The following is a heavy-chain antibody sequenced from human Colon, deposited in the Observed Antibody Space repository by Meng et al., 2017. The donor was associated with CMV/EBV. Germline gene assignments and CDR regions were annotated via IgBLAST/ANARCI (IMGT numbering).Heavy chain of an antibody. V-gene: IGHV3-21*01. Sequence: GESLKISCTASGFTFSPYSMNWVRQAPGKGLEWVATIRSGSRDISYADSVKGRFTISRDDAKNSLYLEMNSLRAEDTAVYYCARGQISFGDFWSGYYPEAFDIWGQGTRVTVSS. D-gene: IGHD3-3*01. J-gene: IGHJ3*02. CDR3: ARGQISFGDFWSGYYPEAFDI. CDR2: IRSGSRDI. CDR1: GFTFSPYS.